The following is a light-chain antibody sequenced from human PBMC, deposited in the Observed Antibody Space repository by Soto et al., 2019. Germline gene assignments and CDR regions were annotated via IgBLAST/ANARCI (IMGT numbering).Light chain of an antibody. V-gene: IGLV2-14*01. J-gene: IGLJ3*02. CDR2: EVS. CDR3: ISYTSSSTWV. Sequence: QSALTQPSSVSGSPGQSITISCTGTSSDVGGYNYVSWYQQHPGKAPKLMIYEVSNRPSGVSDRFSGSRSGNTASLTISGLQAEDEADYYCISYTSSSTWVFARGTKLTVL. CDR1: SSDVGGYNY.